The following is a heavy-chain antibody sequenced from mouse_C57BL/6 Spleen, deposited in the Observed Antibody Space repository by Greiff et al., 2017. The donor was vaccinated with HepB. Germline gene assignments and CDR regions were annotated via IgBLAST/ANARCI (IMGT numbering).Heavy chain of an antibody. CDR2: IYPGSGST. CDR1: GYTFTSYW. D-gene: IGHD2-2*01. CDR3: AREGLMVTTRAMDY. V-gene: IGHV1-55*01. J-gene: IGHJ4*01. Sequence: QVQLQQPGAELVKPGASVKMSCKASGYTFTSYWITWVKQRPGQGLEWIGDIYPGSGSTNYNEKFKSKATLTVDTSSSTAYMQLSSLTSEDSAVYYCAREGLMVTTRAMDYWGQGTSVTVSS.